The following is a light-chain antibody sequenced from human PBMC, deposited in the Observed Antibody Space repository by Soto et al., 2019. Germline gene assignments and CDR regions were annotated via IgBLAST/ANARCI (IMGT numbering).Light chain of an antibody. Sequence: SALTQPASVSGSPGQSITISCTGTSSDVGGYNYVSWYQQHPGKAPKLMIYEVSNRPSGGSNRFSGSKSGNTASLTISGLQAEDEADYYCSSYTSSSTLVFGTGTKVTVL. CDR1: SSDVGGYNY. V-gene: IGLV2-14*01. J-gene: IGLJ1*01. CDR2: EVS. CDR3: SSYTSSSTLV.